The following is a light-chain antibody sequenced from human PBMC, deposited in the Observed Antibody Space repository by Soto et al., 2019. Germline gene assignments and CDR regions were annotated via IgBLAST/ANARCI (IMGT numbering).Light chain of an antibody. V-gene: IGKV1-5*01. CDR2: DAS. J-gene: IGKJ1*01. CDR3: QHMRT. CDR1: QNINNL. Sequence: DIQITQSPSTLSSSIGDRVTITCRASQNINNLIAWYQQKPGKAPKFLIYDASTLESGVPSRFSGSGFGTEFSLTISSLQPDDFGSYYCQHMRTFGQGTKVDIK.